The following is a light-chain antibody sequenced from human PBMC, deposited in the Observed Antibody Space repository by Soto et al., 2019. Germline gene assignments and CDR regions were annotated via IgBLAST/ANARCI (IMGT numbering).Light chain of an antibody. Sequence: QSALTQPASVSGSPGQSITISCTGTSSDVGRYNHVSWYQHHPGKAPKLLISEVSKRPSGVSNRFSGSKSDYTASLTISGLQAEDEADYYCNSHTSGDFRVFGTGTKLTGL. V-gene: IGLV2-14*01. CDR3: NSHTSGDFRV. CDR2: EVS. CDR1: SSDVGRYNH. J-gene: IGLJ1*01.